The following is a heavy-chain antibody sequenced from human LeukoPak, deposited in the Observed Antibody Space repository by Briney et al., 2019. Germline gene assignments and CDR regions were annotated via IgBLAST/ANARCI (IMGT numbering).Heavy chain of an antibody. CDR1: GFTVSSNY. CDR3: ARCITIFGVVTSWAFDI. V-gene: IGHV3-53*01. CDR2: IYSGGST. D-gene: IGHD3-3*01. J-gene: IGHJ3*02. Sequence: PGGSLRLSCAASGFTVSSNYMSWVRQAPGKGLEWVSVIYSGGSTYYADSVKGRFTISRDNSKNPLYLQMNSLRAEDTAVYYCARCITIFGVVTSWAFDIWGQGTMVTVSS.